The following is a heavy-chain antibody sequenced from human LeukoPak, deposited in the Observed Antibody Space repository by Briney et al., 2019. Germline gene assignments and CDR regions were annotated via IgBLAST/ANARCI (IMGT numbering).Heavy chain of an antibody. D-gene: IGHD6-13*01. Sequence: ASVKVSCKASGYTFTNYVISWVRQATGQGLEWMGWISAYNGNTNYAQKFQGRVTMTTDTSTSTAYMELRSLRSDDTAVYYCARDLSSRYYYYYMDVWGKGTTVTVSS. CDR3: ARDLSSRYYYYYMDV. CDR1: GYTFTNYV. J-gene: IGHJ6*03. CDR2: ISAYNGNT. V-gene: IGHV1-18*01.